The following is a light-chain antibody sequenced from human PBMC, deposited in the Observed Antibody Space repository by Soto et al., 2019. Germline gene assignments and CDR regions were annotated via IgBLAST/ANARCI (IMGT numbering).Light chain of an antibody. CDR2: GAS. V-gene: IGKV3-20*01. CDR3: QQYGDSPRS. CDR1: QSISDT. Sequence: EIVMTQSPATLSVSPGGRATLSCRASQSISDTLAWYQQKPGQAPRLLIYGASSRATGIPDRFSGSGSGTDFTLTISRLEPGDFAVYYCQQYGDSPRSFGQGTKVDIK. J-gene: IGKJ1*01.